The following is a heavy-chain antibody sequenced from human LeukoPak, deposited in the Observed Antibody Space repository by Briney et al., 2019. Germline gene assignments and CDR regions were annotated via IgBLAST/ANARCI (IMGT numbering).Heavy chain of an antibody. D-gene: IGHD2-2*01. V-gene: IGHV4-28*03. J-gene: IGHJ5*02. CDR1: GYSISSSNW. CDR2: IYYSGST. CDR3: ARVVPAAEITNWFDP. Sequence: PSDTLSLTCAVSGYSISSSNWWGWIRQPPGKGLEWIGYIYYSGSTYYNPSLKSRVTMSVDTSKNQFSLKLSSVTAVDTAVYYCARVVPAAEITNWFDPCGQGTLVTVSS.